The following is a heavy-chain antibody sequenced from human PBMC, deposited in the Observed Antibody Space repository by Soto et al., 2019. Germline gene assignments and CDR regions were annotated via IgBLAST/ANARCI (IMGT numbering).Heavy chain of an antibody. D-gene: IGHD3-22*01. CDR2: IYYSGST. CDR1: GGSISSYY. V-gene: IGHV4-59*01. CDR3: ARYYYDSSGYYYNY. Sequence: SETLSLTCAVSGGSISSYYWSWIRQPPGKGLEWIGYIYYSGSTNYNPFLKSRVPISVDTSKNQFSLKLSSVTAADTAVYYCARYYYDSSGYYYNYWGQGTLVTVSS. J-gene: IGHJ4*02.